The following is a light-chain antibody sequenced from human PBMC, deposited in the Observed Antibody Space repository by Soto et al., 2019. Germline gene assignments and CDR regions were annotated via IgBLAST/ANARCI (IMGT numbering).Light chain of an antibody. V-gene: IGLV2-14*03. Sequence: QSALTQPASVSGSPGQSITIFCTGTSSDVDTYKYVSWYQQHPGKAPKLMIYEVSNRPSGVSNRFSGSKSGNTASLTISGRQAEDEADYYCSSYTSRSTPVFGGGTKLTVL. CDR2: EVS. J-gene: IGLJ2*01. CDR3: SSYTSRSTPV. CDR1: SSDVDTYKY.